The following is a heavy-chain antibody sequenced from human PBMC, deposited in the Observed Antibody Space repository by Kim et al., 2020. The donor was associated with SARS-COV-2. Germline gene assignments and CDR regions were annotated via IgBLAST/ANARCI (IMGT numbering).Heavy chain of an antibody. CDR2: ISGSGKDT. Sequence: GGSLRLSCAASGFTFSNDAISWVRQAPGNWLEWGSGISGSGKDTIYADSVKGRFTIARDNSKNTMHRQMNSLRGEDTAVYYCAKYGKSVYYSLNWLGPWGQGTLVYVSS. CDR3: AKYGKSVYYSLNWLGP. D-gene: IGHD1-26*01. CDR1: GFTFSNDA. J-gene: IGHJ5*02. V-gene: IGHV3-23*01.